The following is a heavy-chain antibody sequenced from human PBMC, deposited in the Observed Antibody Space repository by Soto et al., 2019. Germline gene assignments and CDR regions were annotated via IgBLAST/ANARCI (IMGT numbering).Heavy chain of an antibody. J-gene: IGHJ6*02. D-gene: IGHD7-27*01. CDR1: GGSISSGGYY. CDR3: ARSRSSTPGGMDV. CDR2: IYYSGST. V-gene: IGHV4-31*03. Sequence: SETLSLTCTVSGGSISSGGYYWSWIRQHPGKGLEWIGYIYYSGSTYYNPSLKSRVTISVDTSKNQFSLKLSSVTAADTAVYYCARSRSSTPGGMDVWGQGTTVTVSS.